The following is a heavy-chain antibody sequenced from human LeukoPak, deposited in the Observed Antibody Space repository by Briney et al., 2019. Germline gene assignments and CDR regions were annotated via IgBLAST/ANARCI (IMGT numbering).Heavy chain of an antibody. D-gene: IGHD5-24*01. CDR1: GDSVSSNSAA. Sequence: SQTLSLTCAISGDSVSSNSAAWNWIRQSPSRGLEWLGRTYYRSKWYDDYAVTVKSRITFNPDTSKNQFSLQLNSVTPEDTAVYYCARSRGIDYTIPRVGDGYNFDAFDYWGQGTLVTVSS. CDR3: ARSRGIDYTIPRVGDGYNFDAFDY. CDR2: TYYRSKWYD. V-gene: IGHV6-1*01. J-gene: IGHJ4*02.